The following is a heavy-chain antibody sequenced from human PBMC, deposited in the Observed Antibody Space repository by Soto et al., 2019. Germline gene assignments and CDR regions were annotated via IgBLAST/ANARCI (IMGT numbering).Heavy chain of an antibody. J-gene: IGHJ3*02. Sequence: QVQLVESGGGVVQPGRSLRLSCAASGFSFTTYVMHWVRQAPGKGLEWVAVISHDGSYKYYGDAVKGRFTISRDTSKNAVYLEMNSLRAEDTAVYYCAKGLWAIVGTTLPRAAFNIWGQGTMVTVSS. CDR3: AKGLWAIVGTTLPRAAFNI. CDR2: ISHDGSYK. CDR1: GFSFTTYV. V-gene: IGHV3-30*18. D-gene: IGHD1-26*01.